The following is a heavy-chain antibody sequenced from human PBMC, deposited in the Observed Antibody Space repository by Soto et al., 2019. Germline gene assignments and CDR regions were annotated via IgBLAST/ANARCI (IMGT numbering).Heavy chain of an antibody. V-gene: IGHV1-58*01. J-gene: IGHJ6*02. CDR3: ANFLGYCSGGSCYSVGAPGHYYYYGMDV. CDR2: IVVGSGNT. CDR1: GFTFTSSA. Sequence: SVKVSCKASGFTFTSSAVQWVRQARGQRLEWIGWIVVGSGNTNYAQKFQERVTITRDMSTSTAYMELSSLRSEDTAVYYCANFLGYCSGGSCYSVGAPGHYYYYGMDVWGQGTTVTVS. D-gene: IGHD2-15*01.